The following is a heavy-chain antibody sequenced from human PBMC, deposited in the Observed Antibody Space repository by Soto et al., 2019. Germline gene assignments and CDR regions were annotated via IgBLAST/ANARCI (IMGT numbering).Heavy chain of an antibody. J-gene: IGHJ6*02. CDR3: ARSRLAYYYYYGMDV. CDR1: GDSVSSNSAA. V-gene: IGHV6-1*01. CDR2: TYYRSKWYN. Sequence: PSQTLSLTCAISGDSVSSNSAAWNWIRQSPSRGLEWLGRTYYRSKWYNDYAVSVKSRITINPDTSKNQFSLKLTSVTAADTAVYYCARSRLAYYYYYGMDVWGQGTTVTVSS. D-gene: IGHD3-3*02.